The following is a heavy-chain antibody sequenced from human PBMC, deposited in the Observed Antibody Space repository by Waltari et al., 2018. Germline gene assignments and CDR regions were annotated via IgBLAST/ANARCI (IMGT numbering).Heavy chain of an antibody. D-gene: IGHD3-10*01. CDR2: ISSSGSTI. Sequence: EVQLVESGGGLVQPGGSLRLSCAASVFTLSSYALNWVRQAPGKGLEWVSYISSSGSTIYNADSVKGRFTISRDNSKNSLYLQMNSLRAEDTAVYYCARYYTTDYWGQGTLVTVSS. J-gene: IGHJ4*02. CDR1: VFTLSSYA. V-gene: IGHV3-48*03. CDR3: ARYYTTDY.